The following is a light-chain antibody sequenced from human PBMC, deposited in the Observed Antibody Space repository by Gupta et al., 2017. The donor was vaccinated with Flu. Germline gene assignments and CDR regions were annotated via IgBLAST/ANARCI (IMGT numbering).Light chain of an antibody. CDR1: TGAVTSAYY. CDR3: LLYGGGAGWV. CDR2: STG. V-gene: IGLV7-43*01. J-gene: IGLJ3*02. Sequence: QTVVTQDPSLPVSPGGTVTLTCASSTGAVTSAYYPNWFQQKPGQAPRALIYSTGDKQSWTPARFSGSLRGGKAALTLSGVQPEDEADYYCLLYGGGAGWVFGGGTKLTVL.